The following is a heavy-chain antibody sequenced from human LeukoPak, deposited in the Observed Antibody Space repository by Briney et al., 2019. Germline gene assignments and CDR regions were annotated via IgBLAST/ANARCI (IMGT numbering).Heavy chain of an antibody. CDR1: GGSFSGYY. D-gene: IGHD3-3*01. CDR3: ARGRTIFGVVIIGYLLDY. Sequence: SETLSLTCAVYGGSFSGYYWSGIRQPPGKGLECIGEINHSGNTNYNPSLKSLVTISVDTSKNQFSLKLRSVTAADTAVYYCARGRTIFGVVIIGYLLDYWGQGTLVTVSS. CDR2: INHSGNT. J-gene: IGHJ4*02. V-gene: IGHV4-34*01.